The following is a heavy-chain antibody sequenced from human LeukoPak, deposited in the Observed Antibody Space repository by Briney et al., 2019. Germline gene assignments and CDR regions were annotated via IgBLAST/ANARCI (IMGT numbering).Heavy chain of an antibody. CDR3: ARGAGAPYQLPSYYMGV. CDR1: GYTFTTYA. CDR2: IIPIFGTA. Sequence: SVKVSCKASGYTFTTYAMNWVRQAPGQGLEWMGGIIPIFGTANYAQKFQGRVTITTDESTSTAYMELSSLRSEDTAVYYCARGAGAPYQLPSYYMGVWGKGTTVTVSS. D-gene: IGHD2-2*01. J-gene: IGHJ6*03. V-gene: IGHV1-69*05.